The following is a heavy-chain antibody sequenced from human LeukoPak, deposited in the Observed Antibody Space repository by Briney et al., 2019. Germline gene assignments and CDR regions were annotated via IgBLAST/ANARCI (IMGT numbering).Heavy chain of an antibody. CDR3: AKGRDSGWYAWPDP. CDR1: GFTFSTFA. CDR2: ITGSGST. Sequence: GGSLRLSCAGTGFTFSTFAMTWVRQAPGKGLEWVSVITGSGSTYYADSVKGRFTISRDNSKSTLYLQMNSLRAEDSAVYFCAKGRDSGWYAWPDPWGQGTLVTVSS. D-gene: IGHD6-19*01. J-gene: IGHJ5*02. V-gene: IGHV3-23*01.